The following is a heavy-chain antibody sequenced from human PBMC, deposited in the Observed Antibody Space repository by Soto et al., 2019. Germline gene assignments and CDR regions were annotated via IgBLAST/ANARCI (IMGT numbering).Heavy chain of an antibody. CDR3: AKDPNGDYIGAFDD. V-gene: IGHV3-23*01. J-gene: IGHJ4*02. Sequence: EVQLLESGGDLVQPGGSLRLSCAASGFAFSNYAVTWVRQAPGKGLEWVSSISRSSSVIYYADSVRGRFFISRDNSKSMLYLQMNSRRAEDTARYYCAKDPNGDYIGAFDDWGQGTLVTVSS. CDR1: GFAFSNYA. D-gene: IGHD4-17*01. CDR2: ISRSSSVI.